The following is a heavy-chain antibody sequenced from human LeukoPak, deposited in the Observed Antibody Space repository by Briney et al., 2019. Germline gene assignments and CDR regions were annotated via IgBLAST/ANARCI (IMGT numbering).Heavy chain of an antibody. CDR1: GFTFSSYW. CDR3: TRYLSGGFDS. J-gene: IGHJ4*02. CDR2: INTDGSTT. V-gene: IGHV3-74*01. Sequence: AGSLRLSCVGSGFTFSSYWILSVRHDPRKGLVWVSRINTDGSTTSYADSLKGRFTLSRDNAKNTLYLQMNSLRAEDTAVYYCTRYLSGGFDSWGQGALVTVSS. D-gene: IGHD2-15*01.